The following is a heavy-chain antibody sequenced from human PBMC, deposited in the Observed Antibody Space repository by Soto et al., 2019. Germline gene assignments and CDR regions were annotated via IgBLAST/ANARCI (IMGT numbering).Heavy chain of an antibody. CDR2: IIPILGIA. CDR1: GGTFSSYT. Sequence: SVKVSCKASGGTFSSYTISWVRQAPGQGLEWMGRIIPILGIANYAQKFQGRVTITADKSTSTAYMELSSLRSEDTAVYYCASWGMKGGYYNSYWGQGTLVTVSS. V-gene: IGHV1-69*02. J-gene: IGHJ4*02. CDR3: ASWGMKGGYYNSY. D-gene: IGHD3-3*01.